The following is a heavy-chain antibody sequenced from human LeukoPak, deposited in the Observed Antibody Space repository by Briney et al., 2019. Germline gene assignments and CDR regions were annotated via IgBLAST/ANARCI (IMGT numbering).Heavy chain of an antibody. CDR3: ARDPSGSGWSLSD. CDR1: GFNFGSDA. Sequence: GGSLRLSCTASGFNFGSDAMHWVRQAPGKGLEWVAFIWSDGSNDHYADSVKGRFTISRDNSKNTVCLQMNSLRVEDTAVYYCARDPSGSGWSLSDWGQGTPVTVSS. J-gene: IGHJ4*02. CDR2: IWSDGSND. D-gene: IGHD6-19*01. V-gene: IGHV3-33*01.